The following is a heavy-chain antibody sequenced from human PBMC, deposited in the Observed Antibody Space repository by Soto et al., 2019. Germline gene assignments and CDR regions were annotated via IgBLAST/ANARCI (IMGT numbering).Heavy chain of an antibody. V-gene: IGHV3-23*01. CDR1: GFTFGSYA. J-gene: IGHJ6*03. CDR3: AKAQRPSLNFFYYMDV. Sequence: EVQLLESGGGLVQPGGSLRLSCVVSGFTFGSYAMSWVRQAPEKGPEWVAILGGNGFTTYYADSVKGRFTISGDKSKSTLLLQMNSLRTDDTGVYYCAKAQRPSLNFFYYMDVWGRGTSVPVSS. D-gene: IGHD2-2*01. CDR2: LGGNGFTT.